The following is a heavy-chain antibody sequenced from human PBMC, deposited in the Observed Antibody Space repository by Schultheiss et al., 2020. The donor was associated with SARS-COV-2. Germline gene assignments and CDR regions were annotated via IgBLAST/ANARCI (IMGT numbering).Heavy chain of an antibody. CDR3: AKVSSSNWSHFGH. CDR2: ISAYNGNT. V-gene: IGHV1-18*01. Sequence: ASVKVSCKASGYTFTSYGISWVRQAPGQGLEWMGWISAYNGNTNYAQKLQGRVTMTTDTSTSTAYMELRSLRSEDTAVYYCAKVSSSNWSHFGHWGQGTLVTVSS. J-gene: IGHJ4*02. D-gene: IGHD6-13*01. CDR1: GYTFTSYG.